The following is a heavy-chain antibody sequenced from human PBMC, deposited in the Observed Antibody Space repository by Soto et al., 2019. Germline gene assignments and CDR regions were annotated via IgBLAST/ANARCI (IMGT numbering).Heavy chain of an antibody. D-gene: IGHD3-10*01. CDR2: IYYSGST. CDR3: GRVTTGYYYGSGTDWFDP. J-gene: IGHJ5*02. V-gene: IGHV4-59*01. Sequence: PSETLSLTCTVSGGSISSYYWSWIRQPPGKGLEWIGYIYYSGSTNYNPSLKSRVTISVDTSKNQFSLKLSSVTAADTAVYYCGRVTTGYYYGSGTDWFDPWGQGTLVTVSS. CDR1: GGSISSYY.